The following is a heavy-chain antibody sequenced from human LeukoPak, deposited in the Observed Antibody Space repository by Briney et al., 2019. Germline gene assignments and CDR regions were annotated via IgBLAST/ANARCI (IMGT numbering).Heavy chain of an antibody. D-gene: IGHD3-22*01. CDR1: GGSISSYY. Sequence: SETLSLTCTVSGGSISSYYWSWIRQPPGKGLEWIGSMYYSGSTYYNPSLKSRVTISVDTSKNQFSLKLSSVAAADTAVYYCARLGSSGYYYSNWFDPWGQGTLVTVSS. CDR3: ARLGSSGYYYSNWFDP. CDR2: MYYSGST. J-gene: IGHJ5*02. V-gene: IGHV4-39*01.